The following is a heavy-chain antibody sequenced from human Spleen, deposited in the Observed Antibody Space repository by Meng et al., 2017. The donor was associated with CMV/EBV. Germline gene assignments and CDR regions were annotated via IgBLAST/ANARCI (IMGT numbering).Heavy chain of an antibody. D-gene: IGHD5-24*01. Sequence: CAASGFTFSSYAMHWVRQAPGKGLEWAAVIIYDGSDKYYADSMKGRFTISRDNSKKTLDLQMNNVRPENTAVYYCARGGGGWLELDYWGQGTLVTVSS. CDR1: GFTFSSYA. J-gene: IGHJ4*02. V-gene: IGHV3-30*04. CDR3: ARGGGGWLELDY. CDR2: IIYDGSDK.